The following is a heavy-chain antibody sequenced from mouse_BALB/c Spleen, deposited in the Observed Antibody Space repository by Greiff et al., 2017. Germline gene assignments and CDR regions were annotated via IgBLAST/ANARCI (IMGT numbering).Heavy chain of an antibody. J-gene: IGHJ4*01. D-gene: IGHD1-1*01. CDR3: ARDKLWDY. V-gene: IGHV2-9*02. CDR1: GFSFTSYG. CDR2: IWAGGST. Sequence: VQVEESGPGLVTPSQCLSITCTVSGFSFTSYGVHWVRQPPGKGLEWLGVIWAGGSTNYNSALMSRLSISKDNSKSQVFLKMNSLQTDDTAMYYCARDKLWDYWGQGTTVTVSS.